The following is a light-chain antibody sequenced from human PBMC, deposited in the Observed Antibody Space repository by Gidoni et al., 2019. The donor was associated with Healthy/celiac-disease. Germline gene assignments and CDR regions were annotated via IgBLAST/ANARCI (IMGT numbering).Light chain of an antibody. J-gene: IGLJ2*01. CDR3: QVWDSSSDLVV. CDR2: DDS. CDR1: NIGSKS. V-gene: IGLV3-21*02. Sequence: SYVLTQPPSVSVAPGQTARITCWGNNIGSKSVHWYQQKPGQAPVLVVYDDSDRPSGIPERFSGSNSGNTATLTSSRVEAGDEADYYCQVWDSSSDLVVFGGGTKLT.